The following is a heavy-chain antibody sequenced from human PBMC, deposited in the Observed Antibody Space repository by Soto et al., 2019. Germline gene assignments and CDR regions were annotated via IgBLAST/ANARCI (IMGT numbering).Heavy chain of an antibody. CDR2: ISYDGSTK. CDR1: GFTFSSYG. Sequence: GGSLRLSCAASGFTFSSYGMHWVRQAQGKGLEWVAVISYDGSTKYYADSVKGRFTISRDSSKNTLYLQMHSLSPEDTGVYYCAENGGRSTASYGRDGWGQGTTVTVSS. CDR3: AENGGRSTASYGRDG. V-gene: IGHV3-30*18. J-gene: IGHJ6*02. D-gene: IGHD3-16*01.